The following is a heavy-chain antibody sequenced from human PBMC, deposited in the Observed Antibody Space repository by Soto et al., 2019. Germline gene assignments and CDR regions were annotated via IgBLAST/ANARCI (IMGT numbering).Heavy chain of an antibody. CDR1: GGSISSYY. CDR2: IYYSGST. CDR3: AKHRYSSGWDFDY. D-gene: IGHD6-19*01. J-gene: IGHJ4*02. V-gene: IGHV4-59*01. Sequence: PSETLSLTCTVSGGSISSYYWSWIRQPPGKGLEWIGYIYYSGSTNYNPSLKSRVTISVDTSKNQFSLKLSSVTAADTAVYYCAKHRYSSGWDFDYWGQGTLVTVSS.